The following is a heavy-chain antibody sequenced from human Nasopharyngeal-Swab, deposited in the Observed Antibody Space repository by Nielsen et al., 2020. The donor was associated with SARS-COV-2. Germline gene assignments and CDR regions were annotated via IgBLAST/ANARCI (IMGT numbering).Heavy chain of an antibody. CDR3: AKGKDYYWYYVMDV. CDR2: INPNSGGT. J-gene: IGHJ6*02. Sequence: ASVKVSCKASGGTFSSYAISWVRQAPGQGLEWMGWINPNSGGTNYAQRFQGRVTMTSDTSISTAYMELSSLRSDDTAVYYCAKGKDYYWYYVMDVWGQGTTVTVSS. V-gene: IGHV1-2*02. CDR1: GGTFSSYA.